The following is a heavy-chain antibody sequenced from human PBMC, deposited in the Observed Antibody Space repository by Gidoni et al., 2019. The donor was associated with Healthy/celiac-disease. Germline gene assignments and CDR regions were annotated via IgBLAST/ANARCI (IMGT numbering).Heavy chain of an antibody. J-gene: IGHJ4*02. CDR2: IYYSGST. V-gene: IGHV4-39*07. Sequence: DGLEWIGSIYYSGSTYYNPSLKSRVTISVDTSKNQFSLKLSSVTAADTAVYYCARVDIVATNFDYWGQGTLVTVSS. D-gene: IGHD5-12*01. CDR3: ARVDIVATNFDY.